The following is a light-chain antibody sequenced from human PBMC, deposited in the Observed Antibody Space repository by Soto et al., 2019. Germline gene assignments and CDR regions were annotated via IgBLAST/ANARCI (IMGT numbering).Light chain of an antibody. CDR2: DAS. Sequence: ETVVTQSPATLSLSPGERATLSCRASQNVNIYLAWYQQKPGQAPRLLIYDASNRATGIPARFSGSGSGTDFTLTISSLEPEDSAVYYCQQRQNWPPITFGQGTRLEIK. CDR3: QQRQNWPPIT. CDR1: QNVNIY. J-gene: IGKJ5*01. V-gene: IGKV3-11*01.